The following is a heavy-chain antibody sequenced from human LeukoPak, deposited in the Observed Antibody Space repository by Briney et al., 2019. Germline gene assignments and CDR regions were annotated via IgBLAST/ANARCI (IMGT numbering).Heavy chain of an antibody. J-gene: IGHJ4*02. Sequence: SETLSLTCAVYGGSFSGYYWSWIRQPPGKGLEWIGEINHNGSTNYNPSLKSRVTISVDTSKNQFSLKLSSVTAADTAVYYCARRFRKGVQIGPTKRIGGYFDYWGQGTLVTVSS. CDR1: GGSFSGYY. CDR2: INHNGST. CDR3: ARRFRKGVQIGPTKRIGGYFDY. V-gene: IGHV4-34*01. D-gene: IGHD1-1*01.